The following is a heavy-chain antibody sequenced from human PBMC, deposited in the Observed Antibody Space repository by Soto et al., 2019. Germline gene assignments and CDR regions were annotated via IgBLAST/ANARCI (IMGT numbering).Heavy chain of an antibody. CDR3: ARGPSTIFGVVITTYYFDY. CDR1: GLSFSCYY. D-gene: IGHD3-3*01. J-gene: IGHJ4*02. V-gene: IGHV4-34*01. CDR2: INHSGST. Sequence: DTLSLTCACYGLSFSCYYLTSLRRPPGKGLEWIGEINHSGSTNYNPSLKSRVTISVDTSKNQFSLKLSSVTAADTAVYYCARGPSTIFGVVITTYYFDYWGQGTRVSVSA.